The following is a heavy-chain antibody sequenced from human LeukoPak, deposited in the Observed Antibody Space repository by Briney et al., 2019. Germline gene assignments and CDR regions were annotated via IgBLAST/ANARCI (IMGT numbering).Heavy chain of an antibody. CDR3: ARDPYSSSWSSAFDI. CDR1: GFTFSSYS. J-gene: IGHJ3*02. Sequence: GGSLRLSCAASGFTFSSYSMNWVRQAPGKGLEWVSSISSSSSYIYYADSVKGRFTISRDNAKNSLYLQMNSLRAEDKAVYYCARDPYSSSWSSAFDIWGQGTMVTVSS. CDR2: ISSSSSYI. D-gene: IGHD6-13*01. V-gene: IGHV3-21*01.